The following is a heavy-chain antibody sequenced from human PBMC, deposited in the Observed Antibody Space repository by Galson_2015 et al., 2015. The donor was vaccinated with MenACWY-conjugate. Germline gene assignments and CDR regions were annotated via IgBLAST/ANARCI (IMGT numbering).Heavy chain of an antibody. CDR2: IYYSGST. CDR1: GGSISSSTYY. V-gene: IGHV4-39*07. D-gene: IGHD2-2*01. J-gene: IGHJ6*02. Sequence: SEPLSLTCTVSGGSISSSTYYWGWLRQPPGKGLQWIGSIYYSGSTYYNPSLKSRVTISGDTPKNHFSLRLSSGTAADAAVYYCARTSCSRSTCMDVWGPGTTVTVSS. CDR3: ARTSCSRSTCMDV.